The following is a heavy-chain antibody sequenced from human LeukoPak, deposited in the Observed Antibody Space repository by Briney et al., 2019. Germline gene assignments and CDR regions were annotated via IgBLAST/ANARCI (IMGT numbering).Heavy chain of an antibody. D-gene: IGHD6-19*01. Sequence: GGSLRLSCAASGFTFSGYAMHWVRQAPGKGLEWVAIISYDGSNKYSADSVKGRFTISRDNSKNTLYLQMNSLRTEDTAVYYCASRAVAVRYYYYGMDVWGQGTTVTVSS. V-gene: IGHV3-30-3*01. CDR2: ISYDGSNK. CDR3: ASRAVAVRYYYYGMDV. J-gene: IGHJ6*02. CDR1: GFTFSGYA.